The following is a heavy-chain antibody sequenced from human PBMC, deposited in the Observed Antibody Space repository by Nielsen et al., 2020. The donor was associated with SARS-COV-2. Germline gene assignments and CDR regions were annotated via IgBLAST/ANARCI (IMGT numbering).Heavy chain of an antibody. J-gene: IGHJ6*03. D-gene: IGHD6-13*01. Sequence: EGSLRLSCAASGFTFSSYWMSWVRQAPGKGLEWVAVISYDANNKYYTDSVKGRFTISRDNSKNTLYLQMNSLRGEDTAVYYCAKEFSSWYPSSENYYYYYMDVWGKGTTVTVSS. CDR3: AKEFSSWYPSSENYYYYYMDV. V-gene: IGHV3-30*18. CDR2: ISYDANNK. CDR1: GFTFSSYW.